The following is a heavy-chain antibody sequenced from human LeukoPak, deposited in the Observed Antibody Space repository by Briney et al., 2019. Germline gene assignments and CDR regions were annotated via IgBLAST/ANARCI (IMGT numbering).Heavy chain of an antibody. CDR1: GYTFTSYY. D-gene: IGHD2-2*01. CDR2: INPNSGGT. V-gene: IGHV1-2*02. J-gene: IGHJ4*02. CDR3: ARVYCSSTSCFDWVDY. Sequence: ASVKVSCKASGYTFTSYYMHWMRQAPGQGLEWMGWINPNSGGTNYAQKFQGRVTMTRDTSISTAYMELSRLRSDDTAVYYCARVYCSSTSCFDWVDYWGQGTLVTVSS.